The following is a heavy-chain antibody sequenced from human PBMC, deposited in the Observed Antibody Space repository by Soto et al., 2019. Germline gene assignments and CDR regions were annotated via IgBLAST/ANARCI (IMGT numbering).Heavy chain of an antibody. CDR2: IIPIFGTA. Sequence: QVELVQSGAEVKKPGSSVKVSCQASEDTFRNYAISWVRQAPGQGLEWMGGIIPIFGTANYAQKFQGRVTITADTSANTVYLELSSLRSEDTAVYYCARLNGYSSGWYDYWGQGTLVTVSS. CDR3: ARLNGYSSGWYDY. CDR1: EDTFRNYA. D-gene: IGHD6-19*01. V-gene: IGHV1-69*06. J-gene: IGHJ4*02.